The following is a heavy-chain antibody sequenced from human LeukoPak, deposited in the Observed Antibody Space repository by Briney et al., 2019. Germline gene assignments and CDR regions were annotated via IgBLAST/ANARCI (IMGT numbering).Heavy chain of an antibody. CDR3: ARGRSSGYYPY. Sequence: PSQTLSLTCAVSGGSISSGGYSWSWIRQPPGQGLEWIGYIYHSGSTYYNPSLKSRVTISVDRSKNQFSLKLSSVTAADTAVYYCARGRSSGYYPYWGQGTLVTVSS. J-gene: IGHJ4*02. V-gene: IGHV4-30-2*01. CDR1: GGSISSGGYS. D-gene: IGHD3-22*01. CDR2: IYHSGST.